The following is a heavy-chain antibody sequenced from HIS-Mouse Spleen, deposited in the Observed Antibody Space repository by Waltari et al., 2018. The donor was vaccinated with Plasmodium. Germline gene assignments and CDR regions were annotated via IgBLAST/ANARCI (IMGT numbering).Heavy chain of an antibody. CDR3: VGMVRGVIDY. Sequence: QVQLVESGGGVVQPGRSLRLSCAASGFTFSSYGMHWVRQAPGKGLELVAVISYDGRNKYYAESVKGRFTISRDNSKNTLYLQMNSLRAEDTAVYYCVGMVRGVIDYWGQGTLVTVSS. CDR1: GFTFSSYG. J-gene: IGHJ4*02. V-gene: IGHV3-30*03. D-gene: IGHD3-10*01. CDR2: ISYDGRNK.